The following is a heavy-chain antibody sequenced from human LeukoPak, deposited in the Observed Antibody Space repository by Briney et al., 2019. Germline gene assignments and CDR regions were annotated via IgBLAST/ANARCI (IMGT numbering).Heavy chain of an antibody. CDR3: TTDYYCSSTSCPYYFDY. J-gene: IGHJ4*02. V-gene: IGHV3-15*01. CDR1: GFTFSNAW. Sequence: GGSLRLSCAASGFTFSNAWMSWVRQAPGKGLEWVGRIKSKTDGGTTDYAAPVKGRFTISRDDSKNTLYLQMNSLKTEDTAVYYCTTDYYCSSTSCPYYFDYWGQGTLVTVSS. D-gene: IGHD2-2*01. CDR2: IKSKTDGGTT.